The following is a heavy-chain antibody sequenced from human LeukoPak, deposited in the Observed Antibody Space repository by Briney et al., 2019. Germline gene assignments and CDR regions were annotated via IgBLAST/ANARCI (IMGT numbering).Heavy chain of an antibody. CDR2: IYYSGST. V-gene: IGHV4-31*03. Sequence: SQTLSLTCTVSGGSMSSGGYYWSWIRQHPGKGLEWIGYIYYSGSTYYNPSLKSRVTISVYTSKHQFSLKLSSVTAADTAVYYCASPSSGGNSDDYWGQGTLVTVSS. D-gene: IGHD4-23*01. CDR1: GGSMSSGGYY. J-gene: IGHJ4*02. CDR3: ASPSSGGNSDDY.